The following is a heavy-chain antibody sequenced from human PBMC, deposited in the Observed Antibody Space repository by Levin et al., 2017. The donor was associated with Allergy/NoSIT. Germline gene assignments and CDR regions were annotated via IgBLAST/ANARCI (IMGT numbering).Heavy chain of an antibody. CDR3: ARDQGIIDWYGWIDS. CDR2: LYYSGST. CDR1: GDSISSYH. J-gene: IGHJ5*01. D-gene: IGHD3-9*01. Sequence: SQTLSLTCTVSGDSISSYHCNWLRQPPGKELEWIGCLYYSGSTKYNPSLQSRVTLSVEATKKQFSLTLRSVTAAGAAVYYCARDQGIIDWYGWIDSWGQGTLVTVSS. V-gene: IGHV4-59*01.